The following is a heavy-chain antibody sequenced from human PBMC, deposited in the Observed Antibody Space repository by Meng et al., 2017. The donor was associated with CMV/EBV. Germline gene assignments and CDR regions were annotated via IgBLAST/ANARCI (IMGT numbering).Heavy chain of an antibody. Sequence: SETLSLTCTVSGGSISSYYWSWIRQPPGKGLEWIGHIYYSGSTNYNPSLKSRVTISVDTSKNQFSLKLSSVTAADTAVYYCARERGYCSSTSCSATTNWFDPWGQGTLVTVSS. V-gene: IGHV4-59*01. J-gene: IGHJ5*02. CDR1: GGSISSYY. D-gene: IGHD2-2*01. CDR2: IYYSGST. CDR3: ARERGYCSSTSCSATTNWFDP.